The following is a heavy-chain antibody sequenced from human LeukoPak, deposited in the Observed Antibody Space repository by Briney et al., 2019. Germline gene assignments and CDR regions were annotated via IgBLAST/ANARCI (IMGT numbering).Heavy chain of an antibody. CDR1: GYTFTGYY. J-gene: IGHJ4*02. CDR3: ARVWGIAAAGLNY. Sequence: GASVKVSCKASGYTFTGYYMHWVRQAPGQGLEWMGIINPSGGSTSYAQKFQGRVTMTRDMSTSTVYMELSSLRSEDTAVYYCARVWGIAAAGLNYWGQGTLVTVSS. V-gene: IGHV1-46*01. D-gene: IGHD6-13*01. CDR2: INPSGGST.